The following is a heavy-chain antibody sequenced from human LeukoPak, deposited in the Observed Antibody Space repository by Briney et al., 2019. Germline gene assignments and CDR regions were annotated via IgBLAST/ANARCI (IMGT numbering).Heavy chain of an antibody. CDR2: MYYSGST. CDR3: ARGGKSGTYDYYFDD. CDR1: GGSISSYY. J-gene: IGHJ4*02. D-gene: IGHD1-26*01. Sequence: SETLSLTCTVSGGSISSYYWSWIRQPPGKGLEWIAYMYYSGSTNYNPSLKSRVTISVDTSRNQFSLKLSSVTAADTAVYYCARGGKSGTYDYYFDDWGQGTLVTVSS. V-gene: IGHV4-59*01.